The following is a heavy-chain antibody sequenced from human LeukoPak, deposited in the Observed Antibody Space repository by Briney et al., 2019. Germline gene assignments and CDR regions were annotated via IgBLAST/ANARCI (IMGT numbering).Heavy chain of an antibody. J-gene: IGHJ4*02. CDR1: GYSISSGYY. D-gene: IGHD6-13*01. CDR2: IYHSGST. CDR3: ARVLRIAAAAARY. Sequence: PSETLSLTCTVSGYSISSGYYWGWIRQPPGKGLEWIGSIYHSGSTYYNPSLKSRVTISVDTSKNQFSLKLSSVTAADTAVYYCARVLRIAAAAARYWGQGTLVTVSS. V-gene: IGHV4-38-2*02.